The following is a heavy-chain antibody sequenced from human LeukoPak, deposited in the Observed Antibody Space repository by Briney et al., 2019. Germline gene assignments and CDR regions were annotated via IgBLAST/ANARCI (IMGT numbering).Heavy chain of an antibody. J-gene: IGHJ2*01. Sequence: KPGGSLRLSCAASGFIFSSYSMNWVRQAPGKGLEWVSSISSSSSYIYYADSVKSRFTFSRDNAKNSMYLQMNGLTAEDTAVYYCAREDGAAVAGSWYFDLWGRGTLVTVSS. CDR2: ISSSSSYI. V-gene: IGHV3-21*01. D-gene: IGHD6-19*01. CDR3: AREDGAAVAGSWYFDL. CDR1: GFIFSSYS.